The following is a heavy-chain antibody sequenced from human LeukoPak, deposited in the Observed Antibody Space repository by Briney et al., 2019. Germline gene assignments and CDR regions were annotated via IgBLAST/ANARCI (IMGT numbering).Heavy chain of an antibody. CDR3: ARHVSGYGSGIDY. D-gene: IGHD3-10*01. CDR1: GDSISSSYYY. CDR2: IYYIGST. J-gene: IGHJ4*02. Sequence: SETLSLTCTVSGDSISSSYYYWGWIRQPPGKGLEWIGSIYYIGSTYYNPSLKSRVTISVDTSKNQFSLRLSSVTAADTAVYYCARHVSGYGSGIDYWGQGTLVTVSS. V-gene: IGHV4-39*01.